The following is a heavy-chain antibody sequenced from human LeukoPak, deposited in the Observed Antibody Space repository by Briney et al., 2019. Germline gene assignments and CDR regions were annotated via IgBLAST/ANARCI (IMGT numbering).Heavy chain of an antibody. V-gene: IGHV4-34*01. CDR1: GGSFSGYY. J-gene: IGHJ4*02. CDR3: ARSPGYSYARDDY. Sequence: SETLSLTCAVYGGSFSGYYWSWIRQPPGKGLEWIGEINHSGSTNYNLSLKSRVTISVDTSKNQFSLKLSSVTAADTAVYYCARSPGYSYARDDYWGQGTLVTVSS. D-gene: IGHD5-18*01. CDR2: INHSGST.